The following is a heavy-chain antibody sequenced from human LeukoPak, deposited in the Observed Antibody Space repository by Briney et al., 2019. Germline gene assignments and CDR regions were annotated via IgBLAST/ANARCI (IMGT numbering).Heavy chain of an antibody. V-gene: IGHV3-48*02. D-gene: IGHD1-26*01. CDR3: AGDRVEWELHPIDY. J-gene: IGHJ4*02. CDR2: ISSSSSTI. Sequence: GGSLRLSCAASGFTFSSYSMNWVRQAPGKGLEWVSYISSSSSTIYYADSVKGRFTISRDNAKNSLYLQMNSLRDEDTAVYYCAGDRVEWELHPIDYWGQGTLVTVSS. CDR1: GFTFSSYS.